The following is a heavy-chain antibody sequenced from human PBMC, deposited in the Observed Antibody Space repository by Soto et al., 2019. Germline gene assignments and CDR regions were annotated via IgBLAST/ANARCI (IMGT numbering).Heavy chain of an antibody. V-gene: IGHV1-24*01. CDR1: GYTLTELS. CDR2: FDPEDGET. CDR3: ATDARKGKQWHYYYYGMDV. Sequence: QVQLVQSGAEVKKPGASVKVSCKVSGYTLTELSMHWVRQAPGKGLEWMGGFDPEDGETIYAQKFQGRVTMTEDTSTDTAYMELSSLRSEDTAVYYCATDARKGKQWHYYYYGMDVWGQGTTVTVSS. D-gene: IGHD6-19*01. J-gene: IGHJ6*02.